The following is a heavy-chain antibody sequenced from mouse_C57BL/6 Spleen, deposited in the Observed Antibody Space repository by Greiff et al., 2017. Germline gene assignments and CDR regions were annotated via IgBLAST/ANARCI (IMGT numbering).Heavy chain of an antibody. J-gene: IGHJ1*03. CDR2: FYPGSGSI. CDR1: GYTFTEYT. V-gene: IGHV1-62-2*01. D-gene: IGHD1-1*01. CDR3: ARHEEGYGSRDWYFDV. Sequence: VQLQESGAELVKPGASVKLSCKASGYTFTEYTIHWVKQRSGQGLEWIGWFYPGSGSIKYNEKFKDKATLTADKSSSTVYMELSRLTSEDSAVYFCARHEEGYGSRDWYFDVWGTGTTVTVSS.